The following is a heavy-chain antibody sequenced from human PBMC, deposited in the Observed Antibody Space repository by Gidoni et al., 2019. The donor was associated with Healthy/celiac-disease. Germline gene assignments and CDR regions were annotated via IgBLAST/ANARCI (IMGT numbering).Heavy chain of an antibody. D-gene: IGHD3-22*01. CDR3: ARELYYYDSSGPEYFQH. J-gene: IGHJ1*01. CDR2: IYHSGST. CDR1: GYSISSGYY. V-gene: IGHV4-38-2*02. Sequence: QVQLQESGPGLVKPSETLSLTCTVSGYSISSGYYWGWIRQPPGKGLEWIVSIYHSGSTYYNPSLKSRVTISVDTSKNQFSLKLSSVTAADTAVYYCARELYYYDSSGPEYFQHWGQGTLVTVSS.